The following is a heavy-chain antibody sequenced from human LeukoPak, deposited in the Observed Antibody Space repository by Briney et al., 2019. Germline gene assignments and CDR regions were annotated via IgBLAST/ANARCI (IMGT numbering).Heavy chain of an antibody. J-gene: IGHJ3*02. CDR2: IIPIFGTA. CDR1: GGTFSSYA. V-gene: IGHV1-69*05. CDR3: ARGDGNNAFDI. D-gene: IGHD4-23*01. Sequence: GASVKVSCTASGGTFSSYAISWVRQAPGQGLEWMGRIIPIFGTANYAQKFQGRVTITTDESTSTAYMELSSLRSEDTAVYYCARGDGNNAFDIWGQGTMVTVSS.